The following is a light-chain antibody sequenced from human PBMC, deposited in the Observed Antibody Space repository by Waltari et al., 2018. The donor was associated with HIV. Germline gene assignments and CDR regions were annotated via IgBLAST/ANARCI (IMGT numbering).Light chain of an antibody. CDR3: QQYYSSPLT. V-gene: IGKV4-1*01. CDR1: QSVLHSSNERNY. Sequence: DIVMTHSPDSLAVSLGERATINCRSSQSVLHSSNERNYIAWYQQKPGQPPKLLIYWASTRESGVPDRFSGSGSGTDFTLTISSLQAEDVALYYCQQYYSSPLTFGGGTKVELK. J-gene: IGKJ4*01. CDR2: WAS.